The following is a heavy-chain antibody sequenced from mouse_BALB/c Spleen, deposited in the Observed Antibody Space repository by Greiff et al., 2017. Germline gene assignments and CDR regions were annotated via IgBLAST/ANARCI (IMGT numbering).Heavy chain of an antibody. D-gene: IGHD2-3*01. J-gene: IGHJ3*01. CDR2: IGPANGNT. CDR3: ARSDGSAHLAY. CDR1: GFNIKDTY. V-gene: IGHV14-3*02. Sequence: VQLQQSGAELVKPGASVKLSCTASGFNIKDTYMHWVTQRPEQGLEWIGRIGPANGNTKYDPKFQGKATITADTSSNTAYLQLSSLKSEDTAVYYCARSDGSAHLAYWGQGTLVTVSA.